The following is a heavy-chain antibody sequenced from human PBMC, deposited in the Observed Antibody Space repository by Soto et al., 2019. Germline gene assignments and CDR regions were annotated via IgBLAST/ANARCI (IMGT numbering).Heavy chain of an antibody. Sequence: QVQLVESGGGLVKPGGSLRLSCAASRFTFSDYSMSWIRQAPGRGPEWVSYISTSGSTIFYADSVNGLYTISRDNTLSSLYLQMNSLRVEDAAIYYCAREGPRKGTYLFDYWGQGTLVTVSS. CDR2: ISTSGSTI. D-gene: IGHD3-10*01. V-gene: IGHV3-11*01. CDR3: AREGPRKGTYLFDY. CDR1: RFTFSDYS. J-gene: IGHJ4*02.